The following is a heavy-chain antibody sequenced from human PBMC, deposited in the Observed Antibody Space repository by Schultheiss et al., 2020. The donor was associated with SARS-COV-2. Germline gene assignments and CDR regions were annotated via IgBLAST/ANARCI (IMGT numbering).Heavy chain of an antibody. CDR3: ARGGSTVTISAPWDYYYYMDV. Sequence: GESLKISCAASGFTFSSYSMNWVRQAPGKGLEWVSSISSSSSYIYYADSVKGRFTISRDNAKNSLYLQMNSLRAEDTAVYYCARGGSTVTISAPWDYYYYMDVWCKGTTVTVSS. D-gene: IGHD4-17*01. CDR1: GFTFSSYS. CDR2: ISSSSSYI. J-gene: IGHJ6*03. V-gene: IGHV3-21*01.